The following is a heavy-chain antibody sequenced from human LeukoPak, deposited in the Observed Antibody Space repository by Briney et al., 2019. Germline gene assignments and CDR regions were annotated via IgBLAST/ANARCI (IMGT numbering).Heavy chain of an antibody. V-gene: IGHV3-30-3*01. Sequence: GGSLRLSCAASGFTFRSYAMHWVRQAPGKGLEWVALISYDGSNKYYADSVKGRLTISRDNSKNTLYLQMNSLRAEDTAVYYCARDGGTYYYDNNGYYETSYYFDYWGQGTLVTVSS. J-gene: IGHJ4*02. CDR3: ARDGGTYYYDNNGYYETSYYFDY. CDR1: GFTFRSYA. CDR2: ISYDGSNK. D-gene: IGHD3-22*01.